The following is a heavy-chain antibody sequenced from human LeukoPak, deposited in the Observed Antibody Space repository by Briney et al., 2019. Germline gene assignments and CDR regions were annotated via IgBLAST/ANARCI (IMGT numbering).Heavy chain of an antibody. D-gene: IGHD3-10*02. CDR3: ASGFSDSSAYYYVRDVFDI. Sequence: ASVKVSCKVSGYTLTELSMHWARQAPGKGLEWMGGFDPADNQTIYAEKFQGRVTMTEDTSTDTAYMELSSLISEDTAVYYCASGFSDSSAYYYVRDVFDIWGQGTMVTISS. CDR2: FDPADNQT. J-gene: IGHJ3*02. CDR1: GYTLTELS. V-gene: IGHV1-24*01.